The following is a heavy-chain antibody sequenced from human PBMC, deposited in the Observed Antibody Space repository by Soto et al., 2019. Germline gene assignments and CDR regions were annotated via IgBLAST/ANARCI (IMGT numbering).Heavy chain of an antibody. CDR1: GYTFTSYY. CDR2: INPSGGST. CDR3: ARDLPIVGATSEGEFDY. D-gene: IGHD1-26*01. J-gene: IGHJ4*02. Sequence: QVQLVQSGAEVKKPGASVKVSCKASGYTFTSYYMHWVRQAPGQGLEWMGIINPSGGSTSYAQKFQGRVTMTRDTSTSTVYMELSRLRSEDTAVYYCARDLPIVGATSEGEFDYWGQGTLVTVSS. V-gene: IGHV1-46*01.